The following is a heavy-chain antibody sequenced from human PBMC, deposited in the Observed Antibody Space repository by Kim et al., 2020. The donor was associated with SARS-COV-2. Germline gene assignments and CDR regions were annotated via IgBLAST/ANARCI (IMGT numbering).Heavy chain of an antibody. Sequence: GGSRRLSCAASGFTFSSYAMHWVRQAPGKGLEWVAVISYDGSNKYYADSVKGRFTISRDNSKNTLYLQMNSLRAEDTAVYYCARDYYDSSGYQFDYWGQGILVTVSS. CDR1: GFTFSSYA. J-gene: IGHJ4*02. CDR2: ISYDGSNK. V-gene: IGHV3-30*04. D-gene: IGHD3-22*01. CDR3: ARDYYDSSGYQFDY.